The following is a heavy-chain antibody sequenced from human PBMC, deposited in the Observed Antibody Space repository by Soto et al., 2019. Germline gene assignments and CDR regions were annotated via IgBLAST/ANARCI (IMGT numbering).Heavy chain of an antibody. V-gene: IGHV3-7*03. CDR1: GFTFSSYW. Sequence: PGGSLRLSCAASGFTFSSYWMNWVRQAPGKGLEWVANIEEDGSEKNYVDSVKGRFTIFRDNAKNSLYLEMNGLRAEDTAVYYCEIDNWGPDYWGQGTLVTVSS. J-gene: IGHJ4*02. CDR2: IEEDGSEK. CDR3: EIDNWGPDY. D-gene: IGHD7-27*01.